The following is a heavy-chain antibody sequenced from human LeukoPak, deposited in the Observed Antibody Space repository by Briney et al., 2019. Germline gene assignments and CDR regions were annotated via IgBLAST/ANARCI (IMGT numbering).Heavy chain of an antibody. CDR2: ISAYNGNT. D-gene: IGHD3-3*01. CDR1: GYTFTSYG. J-gene: IGHJ5*02. V-gene: IGHV1-18*01. Sequence: GASVKVSCKASGYTFTSYGISWVRQAPGQGLEWMGWISAYNGNTNYAQKLQGRVTMTTDTSTSTAYMELRSLRSDDTAVYYCARDRRFLWSDVYNWFDLWGQGTLVTVYS. CDR3: ARDRRFLWSDVYNWFDL.